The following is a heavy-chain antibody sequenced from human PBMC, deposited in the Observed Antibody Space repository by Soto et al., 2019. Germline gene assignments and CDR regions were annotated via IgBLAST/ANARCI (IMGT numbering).Heavy chain of an antibody. V-gene: IGHV4-30-2*01. J-gene: IGHJ5*02. D-gene: IGHD3-3*01. Sequence: SSETLSLTCAVSGGSISSGGYSWSWIRQPPGKGLEWIGYIYHSGSTYYNPSLKSRVTISVDRSKNQFSLKLSSVTAADTAVYYCARGLSGYYSWFDPWGQGTLVTVSS. CDR3: ARGLSGYYSWFDP. CDR1: GGSISSGGYS. CDR2: IYHSGST.